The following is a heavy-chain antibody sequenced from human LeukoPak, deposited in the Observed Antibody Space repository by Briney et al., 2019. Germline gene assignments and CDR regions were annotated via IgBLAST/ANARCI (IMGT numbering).Heavy chain of an antibody. CDR3: AGSAVAGTYIRRDY. V-gene: IGHV3-7*01. D-gene: IGHD6-19*01. Sequence: PGGSLRLSCATSGFTFRSYWMGWARQTPGKGLEWVANIKLGGSEKTYVDSVKGRFTISRDDAKDSLYLQMNSLRAEDTAVYYCAGSAVAGTYIRRDYWGQGTLVTVSS. CDR2: IKLGGSEK. CDR1: GFTFRSYW. J-gene: IGHJ4*02.